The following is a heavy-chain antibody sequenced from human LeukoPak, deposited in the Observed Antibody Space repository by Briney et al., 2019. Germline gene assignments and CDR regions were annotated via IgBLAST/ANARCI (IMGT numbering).Heavy chain of an antibody. CDR3: ARSQYYGDFEGAFDI. D-gene: IGHD4-17*01. J-gene: IGHJ3*02. Sequence: SQTLSLTCTVSGGSTSSGDYYWSWIRQPPGQGLEWIGYIYYSGSTYYNPSLKSRVTISVDTSKNQFSLKLSSVTAADTAVYYCARSQYYGDFEGAFDIWGQGTMVTVSS. V-gene: IGHV4-30-4*01. CDR1: GGSTSSGDYY. CDR2: IYYSGST.